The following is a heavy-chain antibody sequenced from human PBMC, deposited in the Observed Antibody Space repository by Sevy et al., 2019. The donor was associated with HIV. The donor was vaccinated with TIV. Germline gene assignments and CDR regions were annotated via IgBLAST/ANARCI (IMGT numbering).Heavy chain of an antibody. J-gene: IGHJ3*01. CDR1: GYTVTGYF. D-gene: IGHD6-19*01. CDR2: ISPNSGGT. V-gene: IGHV1-2*06. CDR3: AGDLAGTAGAYFEVWGRGTLVTVSSGRGTVSLCDGFDV. Sequence: ASVKVSCKASGYTVTGYFIHWVRQAPGQGLEWMGRISPNSGGTKYAQKFQGRVTLTTDMSTTTTYMDLRRLRYDETAFYYCAGDLAGTAGAYFEVWGRGTLVTVSSGRGTVSLCDGFDVWGQGTLVTVSS.